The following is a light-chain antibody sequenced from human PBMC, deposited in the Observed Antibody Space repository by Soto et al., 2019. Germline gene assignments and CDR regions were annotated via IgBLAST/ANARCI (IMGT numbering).Light chain of an antibody. Sequence: EILLTQSPATLSLSPGERATLSCRASQSVSSNLAWYQQKPGQAPRLLIYGASTRATGIPARFSGSGSGTEFTLTISRLQSEDFAVYYCQQYNNWPLTFGGGTKVDIK. CDR2: GAS. CDR3: QQYNNWPLT. CDR1: QSVSSN. J-gene: IGKJ4*01. V-gene: IGKV3-15*01.